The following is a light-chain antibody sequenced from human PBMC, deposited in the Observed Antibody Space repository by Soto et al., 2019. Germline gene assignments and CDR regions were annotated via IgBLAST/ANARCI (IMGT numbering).Light chain of an antibody. CDR3: ATWDDSLNAVV. J-gene: IGLJ2*01. CDR1: SSNIGRNT. Sequence: QAVVTQPRSASGTPGQRVTISCSGSSSNIGRNTVNWYQQLPGTAPKLLFYSNNQRPSGVPDRFSASKSATSASLGISGLRSEDEAEYYCATWDDSLNAVVFGGGTKLTV. CDR2: SNN. V-gene: IGLV1-44*01.